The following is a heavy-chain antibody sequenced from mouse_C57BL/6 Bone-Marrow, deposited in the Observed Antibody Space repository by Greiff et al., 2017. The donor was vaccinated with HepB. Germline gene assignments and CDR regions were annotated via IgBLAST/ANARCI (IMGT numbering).Heavy chain of an antibody. V-gene: IGHV14-4*01. Sequence: VQLQESGAELVRPGASVKLSCTASGFNFKDDYMHWVKQRPEQGLEWIGWIDPENGDTEYASKFQGKATITADTSSNTAYLQLSSLTSEDTAVYYCTTNYYGYYFDYWGQGTTLTVSS. CDR1: GFNFKDDY. J-gene: IGHJ2*01. CDR3: TTNYYGYYFDY. D-gene: IGHD1-1*01. CDR2: IDPENGDT.